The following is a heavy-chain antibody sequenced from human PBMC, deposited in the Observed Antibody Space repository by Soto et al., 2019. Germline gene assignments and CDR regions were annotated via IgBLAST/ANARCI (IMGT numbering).Heavy chain of an antibody. CDR2: IYYSGST. CDR3: ASRYGGTLDY. Sequence: QVQLQESGPGLVKPSETLSLTCTVSGGSISSYYWSWIRQPPGKGLEWIGYIYYSGSTNYNPSLKSRVTISVDTSKNQFSPMLSSVTAADTAVYYCASRYGGTLDYWGQGTLVTVSS. J-gene: IGHJ4*02. V-gene: IGHV4-59*08. CDR1: GGSISSYY. D-gene: IGHD4-17*01.